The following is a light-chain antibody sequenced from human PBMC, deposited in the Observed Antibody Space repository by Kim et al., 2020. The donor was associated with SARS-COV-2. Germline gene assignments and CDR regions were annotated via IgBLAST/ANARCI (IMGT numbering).Light chain of an antibody. CDR3: QSADSSGTYVV. Sequence: SYELTQPPSVSVSPGQTARITCSGDALPKQYAYWYQQKPGQAPMLVIYQDSERPSGIPERFSGSSSGTTVTLTISGVQAEDEADDYCQSADSSGTYVVFGGGTQLTVL. CDR1: ALPKQY. V-gene: IGLV3-25*03. J-gene: IGLJ2*01. CDR2: QDS.